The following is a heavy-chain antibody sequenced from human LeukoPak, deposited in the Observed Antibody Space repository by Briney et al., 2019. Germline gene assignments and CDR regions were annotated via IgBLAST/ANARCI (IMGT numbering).Heavy chain of an antibody. J-gene: IGHJ4*02. V-gene: IGHV1-69*04. CDR2: IIPILGIA. D-gene: IGHD6-19*01. CDR3: ATGAPPRIAVADTFDY. CDR1: GGTFSSYA. Sequence: SVKVSCKASGGTFSSYAISWVRQAPGQGLEWMGRIIPILGIANYAQKFQGRVTMTEDTSTDTAYMELSSLRSEDTAVYYCATGAPPRIAVADTFDYWGQGTLVTVSS.